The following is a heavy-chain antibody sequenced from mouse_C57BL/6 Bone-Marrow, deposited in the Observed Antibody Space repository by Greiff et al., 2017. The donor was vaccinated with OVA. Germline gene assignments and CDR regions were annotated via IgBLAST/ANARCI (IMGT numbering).Heavy chain of an antibody. CDR1: GYTFTSYW. V-gene: IGHV1-72*01. Sequence: QVQLQQPGAELVKPGASVKLSCKASGYTFTSYWMHWVKQRPGRGLEWIGSIDPNSGGTKYNEKFKSKATLTVDKPSSTAYMQLSSLTSEDSAVYYCARGKIYYGAGYFDVWGTGTTVTVSS. D-gene: IGHD1-1*01. CDR2: IDPNSGGT. CDR3: ARGKIYYGAGYFDV. J-gene: IGHJ1*03.